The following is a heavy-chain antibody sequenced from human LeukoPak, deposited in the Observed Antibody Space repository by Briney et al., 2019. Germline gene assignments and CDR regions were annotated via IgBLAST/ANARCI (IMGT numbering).Heavy chain of an antibody. CDR1: GGTFSSYA. J-gene: IGHJ6*03. CDR2: IIPILGIA. CDR3: ARGEGGLYYYMDV. Sequence: GASVKVSCKASGGTFSSYAISWVRQAPGQGLEWMGRIIPILGIANYAQKFQGRVTITADKSTRTAYMELSSLRSEDTAVYYCARGEGGLYYYMDVWGKGTTVTVSS. V-gene: IGHV1-69*04.